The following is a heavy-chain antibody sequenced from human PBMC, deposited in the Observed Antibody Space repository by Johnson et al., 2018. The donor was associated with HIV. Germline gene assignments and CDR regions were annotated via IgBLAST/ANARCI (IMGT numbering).Heavy chain of an antibody. CDR2: IKQDESEK. CDR3: ARGGQLPALDGFDI. V-gene: IGHV3-7*05. D-gene: IGHD6-6*01. CDR1: GFTFSSYG. Sequence: VQLVESGGGVVQPGGSLRLSCAASGFTFSSYGMHWVRQAPGKGLEWVANIKQDESEKYYVDSVKGRFTISRDNAKNSLNLQMNSLRAEDTAVYYCARGGQLPALDGFDIWCQGTMVTVSS. J-gene: IGHJ3*02.